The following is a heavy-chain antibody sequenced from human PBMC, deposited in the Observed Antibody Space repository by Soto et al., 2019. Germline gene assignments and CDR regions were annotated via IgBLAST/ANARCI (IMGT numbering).Heavy chain of an antibody. D-gene: IGHD2-15*01. Sequence: GASVKVSCKASGYTFTSYGISWVRQAPGQGLEWMGWISAYNGNTNYAQKLQSRVTMTTDTSTSTAYMELRSLRSDDTAVYYCARDSPSYGGSHFDYWGQGTLVTVSS. J-gene: IGHJ4*02. V-gene: IGHV1-18*01. CDR1: GYTFTSYG. CDR2: ISAYNGNT. CDR3: ARDSPSYGGSHFDY.